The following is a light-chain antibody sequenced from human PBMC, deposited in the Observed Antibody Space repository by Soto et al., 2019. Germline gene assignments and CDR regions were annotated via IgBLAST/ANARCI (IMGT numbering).Light chain of an antibody. CDR1: QSVSSSY. CDR2: GAS. CDR3: QQYGSSPRDT. V-gene: IGKV3-20*01. Sequence: EIVLTQSPGTLSLSPGERATLSCRASQSVSSSYLAWYQQKPGQAPRLLIYGASSRATGIPDRFSGSGSGTDFTLTIRRLEPEDFAVYYCQQYGSSPRDTFGQGTKLEIK. J-gene: IGKJ2*01.